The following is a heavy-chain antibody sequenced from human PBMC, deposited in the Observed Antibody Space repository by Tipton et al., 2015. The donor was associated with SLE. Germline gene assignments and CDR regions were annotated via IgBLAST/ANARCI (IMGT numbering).Heavy chain of an antibody. Sequence: TLSLTCTVSGGAISRSSYCWGWIRQPPGKGLEWIGSIYYSGSTNYNPSLKSRVTISVDTSKNQFSLKLSSVTAADTAVYYCARGRTPDAFDIWGQGTMVTVSS. CDR2: IYYSGST. CDR1: GGAISRSSYC. J-gene: IGHJ3*02. D-gene: IGHD2-15*01. CDR3: ARGRTPDAFDI. V-gene: IGHV4-39*07.